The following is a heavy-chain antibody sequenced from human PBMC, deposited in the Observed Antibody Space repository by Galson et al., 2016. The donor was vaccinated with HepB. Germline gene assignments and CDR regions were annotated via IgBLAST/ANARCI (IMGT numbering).Heavy chain of an antibody. CDR3: ARGNIVVVSGDGMDV. CDR2: ISYDGSSK. Sequence: SLRLSCAASGFTFNSYDMHWVRQAPGTGLEWVAVISYDGSSKYYADSVKGRFTISRDRSNNTLHLQMSSLRPEDTAVYYCARGNIVVVSGDGMDVWGRGTTVTVSS. CDR1: GFTFNSYD. D-gene: IGHD2-2*01. V-gene: IGHV3-30*04. J-gene: IGHJ6*04.